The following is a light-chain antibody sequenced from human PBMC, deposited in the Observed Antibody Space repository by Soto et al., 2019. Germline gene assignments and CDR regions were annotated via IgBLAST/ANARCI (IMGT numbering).Light chain of an antibody. CDR3: QQYYSYPRA. V-gene: IGKV1-8*01. J-gene: IGKJ1*01. CDR2: AAS. CDR1: QGISSY. Sequence: SALSASTGDRVTITCRASQGISSYLAWYQQKPGKAPKLLIYAASTLQSGVPSRFSGSGSGTDFTLTISCLQSEDFATYYCQQYYSYPRAFGQGTKVDI.